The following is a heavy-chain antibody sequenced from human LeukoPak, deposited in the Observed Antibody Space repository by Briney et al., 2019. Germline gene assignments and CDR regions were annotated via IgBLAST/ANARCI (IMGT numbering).Heavy chain of an antibody. CDR3: AREGYCSGGSCDNWFDP. CDR2: IYHSGST. CDR1: GGSISSGGYS. V-gene: IGHV4-30-2*01. J-gene: IGHJ5*02. Sequence: PSETLSLTCTVSGGSISSGGYSWSWIRQPPGQGLEWIGYIYHSGSTYYNPSLKSRVTISVDRSKNQLSLNLSSVTAADTAVYYCAREGYCSGGSCDNWFDPWGQGTLVTVSS. D-gene: IGHD2-15*01.